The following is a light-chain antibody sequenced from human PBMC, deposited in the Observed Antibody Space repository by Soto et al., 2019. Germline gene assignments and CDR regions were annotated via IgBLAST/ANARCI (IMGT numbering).Light chain of an antibody. Sequence: QSVLTQPPSASGTRGQRVTISCSGSSSNIGSNTVNWYQQLPGTAPKLLIYSNNQRPSGVPDRFSGSKSVTSASLAISGLQSEDEADYYCAAWDDSLNGYVVFGGGTKLTVL. J-gene: IGLJ2*01. CDR3: AAWDDSLNGYVV. CDR1: SSNIGSNT. V-gene: IGLV1-44*01. CDR2: SNN.